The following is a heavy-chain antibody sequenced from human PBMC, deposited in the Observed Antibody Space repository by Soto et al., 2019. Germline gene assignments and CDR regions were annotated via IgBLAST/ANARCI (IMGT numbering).Heavy chain of an antibody. CDR3: ARLSSRGSTYYYDSSGYYRRAFDI. CDR2: IYYSGST. D-gene: IGHD3-22*01. Sequence: KPSETLSLTCTVSGGSISSSSYYWGWIRQPPGKGLEWIGSIYYSGSTYYNPSLKSRVTISVDTSKNQFSLKLSSVTAADTAVYYCARLSSRGSTYYYDSSGYYRRAFDIWGQGTMVTVSS. CDR1: GGSISSSSYY. V-gene: IGHV4-39*01. J-gene: IGHJ3*02.